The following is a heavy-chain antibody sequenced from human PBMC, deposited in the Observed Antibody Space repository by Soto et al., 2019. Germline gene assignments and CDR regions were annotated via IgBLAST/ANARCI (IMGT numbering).Heavy chain of an antibody. CDR2: IYPGDSDT. D-gene: IGHD6-19*01. CDR3: ARAPSSGWYYFDY. V-gene: IGHV5-51*01. J-gene: IGHJ4*02. Sequence: GESLKSSCKGSGYSFTSYWIGWVRQMPGKGLEWMGIIYPGDSDTRYSPSFQGQVTISADKSIGTAYLQWSSLKASDTAMYYCARAPSSGWYYFDYWGQGTLVTVSS. CDR1: GYSFTSYW.